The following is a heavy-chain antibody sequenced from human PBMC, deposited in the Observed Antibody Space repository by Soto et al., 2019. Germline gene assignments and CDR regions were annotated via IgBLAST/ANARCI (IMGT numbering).Heavy chain of an antibody. J-gene: IGHJ5*02. CDR3: ARDSRDYYYDSSGYYYPLA. V-gene: IGHV1-2*02. CDR2: INPKSGDT. CDR1: GYIFSGHV. Sequence: ASVKVSCKASGYIFSGHVIHWMRQAPGQGLEWMGWINPKSGDTGYAQKFQGRVTMTRDTSTSTVYMELSSLRSEDTAVYYCARDSRDYYYDSSGYYYPLAWGQGTLVTVSS. D-gene: IGHD3-22*01.